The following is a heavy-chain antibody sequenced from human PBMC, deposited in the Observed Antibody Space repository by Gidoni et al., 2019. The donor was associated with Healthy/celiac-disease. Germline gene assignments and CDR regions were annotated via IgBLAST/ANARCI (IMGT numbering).Heavy chain of an antibody. J-gene: IGHJ6*02. CDR2: MTPNSGNT. CDR1: GYTFTSYD. V-gene: IGHV1-8*01. CDR3: ATLVVPAAKNYYYGMDV. D-gene: IGHD2-2*01. Sequence: QVQLVQSGAAVKKPGASVKVSCKASGYTFTSYDINWVRQATGQGLEWMGWMTPNSGNTGYAQKFQGRVTMTRNTSISTAYMELSSLRSEDTAVYYCATLVVPAAKNYYYGMDVWGQGTTVTVSS.